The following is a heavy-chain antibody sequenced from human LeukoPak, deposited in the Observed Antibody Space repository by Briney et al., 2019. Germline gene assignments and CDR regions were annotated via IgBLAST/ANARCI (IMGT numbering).Heavy chain of an antibody. D-gene: IGHD3-9*01. Sequence: GGSLRLSCAASGFTFSDYNMNWVRQAPGKGLEWVSYITNGGSTIHHADSVKGRFTISRDNAKRTLYLQMNSLRAEDTAVYYCARSIGLTGGGVDVWGQGTTVTVSS. CDR2: ITNGGSTI. CDR1: GFTFSDYN. J-gene: IGHJ6*02. CDR3: ARSIGLTGGGVDV. V-gene: IGHV3-11*01.